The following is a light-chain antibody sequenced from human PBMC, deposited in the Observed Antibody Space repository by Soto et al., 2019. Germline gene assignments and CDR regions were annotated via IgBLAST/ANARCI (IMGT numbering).Light chain of an antibody. J-gene: IGLJ2*01. Sequence: QSVLTQPPSASGTPGQRVTISCSGSSSNIGSNSVNWYQQLPGTAPKLLIYGDNQRPSGVPDRFSGSKSGTSASLGISGLQSEDEADFYCAAWDDSLEGPVFGGGTKLTVL. V-gene: IGLV1-44*01. CDR2: GDN. CDR3: AAWDDSLEGPV. CDR1: SSNIGSNS.